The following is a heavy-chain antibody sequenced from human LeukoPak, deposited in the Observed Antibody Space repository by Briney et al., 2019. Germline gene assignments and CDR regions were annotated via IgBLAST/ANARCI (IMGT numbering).Heavy chain of an antibody. CDR3: ASCRAPFYDSSGSRVWDAFDI. CDR2: INPNSGGT. V-gene: IGHV1-2*02. Sequence: GASVKVSCKTSGFTFTDYCLHWVRQAPGQGLEWMGWINPNSGGTNYAQKFQGRVTMTRDTAISTAYMELSRLRSDDTAVYYCASCRAPFYDSSGSRVWDAFDIWGQGTMVTVSS. J-gene: IGHJ3*02. CDR1: GFTFTDYC. D-gene: IGHD3-22*01.